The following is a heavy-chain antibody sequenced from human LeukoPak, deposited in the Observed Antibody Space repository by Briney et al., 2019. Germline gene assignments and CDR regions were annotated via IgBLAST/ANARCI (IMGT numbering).Heavy chain of an antibody. J-gene: IGHJ4*02. CDR2: INHSGST. CDR3: ARHSGGSGSHLRAPFDY. V-gene: IGHV4-34*01. CDR1: GGSFSGYY. Sequence: SETLSLTCAVYGGSFSGYYWSWLRQPPGKGLEWIGEINHSGSTNYNPSLKSRVTISVDTSKNQFSLKLSSVTAADTAVYYCARHSGGSGSHLRAPFDYWGQGTLVTVSS. D-gene: IGHD3-10*01.